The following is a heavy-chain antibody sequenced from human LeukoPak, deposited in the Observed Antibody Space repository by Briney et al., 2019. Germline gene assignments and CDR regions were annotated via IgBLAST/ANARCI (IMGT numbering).Heavy chain of an antibody. J-gene: IGHJ6*03. D-gene: IGHD2-8*01. CDR1: GFTFSSYG. Sequence: GGSLRLSCAASGFTFSSYGMHWVRQAPGKGLEWVAVISYDGSNKYYADSVKGRFTISRDNSKNTLYLQMNSLRAEDTAVYYCAKMSPGAETNGRGGRYYYYMDVWGKGTTVTVSS. CDR2: ISYDGSNK. CDR3: AKMSPGAETNGRGGRYYYYMDV. V-gene: IGHV3-30*18.